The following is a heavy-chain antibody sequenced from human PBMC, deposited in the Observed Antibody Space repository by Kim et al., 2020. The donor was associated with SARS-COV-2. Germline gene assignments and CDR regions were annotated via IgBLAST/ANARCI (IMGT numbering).Heavy chain of an antibody. Sequence: SETLSLTCAVYGGSFSGYYWSWIRQPPGKGLEWIGEINHSGSTNYNPSLKSRVTISVDTSKNQFSLKLSSVTAADTAVYYCARVGGYYDFWSGYYKEQFDYWGQGTLVTVSS. V-gene: IGHV4-34*01. CDR1: GGSFSGYY. J-gene: IGHJ4*02. D-gene: IGHD3-3*01. CDR3: ARVGGYYDFWSGYYKEQFDY. CDR2: INHSGST.